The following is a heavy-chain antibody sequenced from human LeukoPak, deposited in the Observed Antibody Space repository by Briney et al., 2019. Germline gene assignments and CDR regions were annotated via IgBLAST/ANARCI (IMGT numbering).Heavy chain of an antibody. J-gene: IGHJ4*02. CDR3: ARGRYSYGY. CDR1: GGSFSGYY. Sequence: SETLSLTCAVYGGSFSGYYWSWIRQPPGKGLEWIGEINHSGSTNYNPSLKSRVTISVDTSKNLFSLKLSSVTAADTAVYYCARGRYSYGYWGQGTLVTVSS. V-gene: IGHV4-34*01. D-gene: IGHD5-18*01. CDR2: INHSGST.